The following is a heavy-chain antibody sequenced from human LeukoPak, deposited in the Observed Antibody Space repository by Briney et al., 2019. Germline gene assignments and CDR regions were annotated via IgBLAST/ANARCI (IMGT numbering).Heavy chain of an antibody. J-gene: IGHJ6*02. D-gene: IGHD3-22*01. CDR1: GFTFSSYG. Sequence: PGGSLRLSCAASGFTFSSYGMHWVRRAPGKGLEWVAVISYDGSNKYYADSVKGRFTISRDNSKNTLYLQMNSLRAEDTAVYYCAKEGYYYDSSGYNYYYGMDVWGQGTTVTVSS. CDR3: AKEGYYYDSSGYNYYYGMDV. V-gene: IGHV3-30*18. CDR2: ISYDGSNK.